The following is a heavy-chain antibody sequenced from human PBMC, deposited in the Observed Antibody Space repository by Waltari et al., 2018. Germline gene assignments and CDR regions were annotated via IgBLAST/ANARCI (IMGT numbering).Heavy chain of an antibody. CDR3: ARSQVEGGGSY. D-gene: IGHD1-26*01. V-gene: IGHV3-30*02. Sequence: QVQLVESGGGVVQPGGSLRLSCAASGFTFSSYGMHWVRQAPGKGLEWVAFIRYDGSNKYYADSVKGRFTISRDNSKNTLYLQMNSLRSDDTAVYYCARSQVEGGGSYWGQGTLVTVSS. CDR1: GFTFSSYG. J-gene: IGHJ4*02. CDR2: IRYDGSNK.